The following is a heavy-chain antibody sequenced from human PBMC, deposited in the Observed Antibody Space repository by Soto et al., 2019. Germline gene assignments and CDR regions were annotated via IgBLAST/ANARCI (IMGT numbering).Heavy chain of an antibody. CDR2: IKQDGSEE. D-gene: IGHD3-10*01. Sequence: GGSLRLSCAASGFTFSSFWMSWGRQAQGKGPEWVANIKQDGSEEYYVDSAKGQFTLPRDNAKNSLSLQINSLRAEDTGVYYCASYSGSGSYHDYWGQGALLTVSS. V-gene: IGHV3-7*03. J-gene: IGHJ4*02. CDR1: GFTFSSFW. CDR3: ASYSGSGSYHDY.